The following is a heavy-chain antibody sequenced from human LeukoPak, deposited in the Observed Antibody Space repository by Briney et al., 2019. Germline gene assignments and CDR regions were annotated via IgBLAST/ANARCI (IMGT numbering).Heavy chain of an antibody. Sequence: PGGSLRLSCAASGFTFSSYAIHWVRQAPGRGLEWVTIISYDGSNKYYADSVKGRFTISRDNPKNTLYLQMNSLRAEDTAVYYCARDTFGIAARHFDYWGQGTLVTVSS. CDR3: ARDTFGIAARHFDY. D-gene: IGHD6-6*01. CDR2: ISYDGSNK. CDR1: GFTFSSYA. V-gene: IGHV3-30*04. J-gene: IGHJ4*02.